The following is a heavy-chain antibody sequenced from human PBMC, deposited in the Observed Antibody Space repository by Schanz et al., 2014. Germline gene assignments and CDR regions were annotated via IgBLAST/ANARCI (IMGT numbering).Heavy chain of an antibody. CDR2: ISSSSSYI. J-gene: IGHJ4*02. D-gene: IGHD2-2*01. Sequence: EVQLVESGGGLVQPGGSLRLSCAASGFTFSSYAMSWVRQAPGKGLEWVSSISSSSSYIYYADSVKGRFTISRDNAKNSLYLQMNSLRAEDTAMYYCARRASCSRIGCPFDSWGQGTLVTVSS. CDR1: GFTFSSYA. CDR3: ARRASCSRIGCPFDS. V-gene: IGHV3-21*04.